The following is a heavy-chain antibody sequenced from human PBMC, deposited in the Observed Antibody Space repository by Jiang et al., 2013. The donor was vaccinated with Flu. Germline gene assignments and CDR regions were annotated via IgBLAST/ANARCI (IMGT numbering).Heavy chain of an antibody. CDR2: ISGSGGAT. Sequence: VQLVESGGDPVRPGGSLRLSCAASGFTFSRCAMSWVRQAPGKGLEWISGISGSGGATYYADSVRGRFTISRDNYKSTLHLQMNSLRPEDTAVYYCAKGEVLRLGELSPFDYWGQGTRVSVSS. J-gene: IGHJ4*02. CDR3: AKGEVLRLGELSPFDY. V-gene: IGHV3-23*04. CDR1: GFTFSRCA. D-gene: IGHD3-16*02.